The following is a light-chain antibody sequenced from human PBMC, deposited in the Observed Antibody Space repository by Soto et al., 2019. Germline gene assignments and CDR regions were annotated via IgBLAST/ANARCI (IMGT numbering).Light chain of an antibody. CDR2: EVS. J-gene: IGKJ5*01. CDR3: MQSTQLPPT. CDR1: QSLLHITGETF. Sequence: DVVMTQTPLPLSVAPGQPASISCKSSQSLLHITGETFLFCYLQKPGQSPQLLIYEVSTRVSGVPDRFSGSGSGTDFTLEISRVETDDVGIYYCMQSTQLPPTFGQGTRLEIK. V-gene: IGKV2D-29*02.